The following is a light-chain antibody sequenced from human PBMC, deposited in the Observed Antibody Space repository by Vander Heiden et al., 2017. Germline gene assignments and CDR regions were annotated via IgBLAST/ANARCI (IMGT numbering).Light chain of an antibody. CDR2: DAS. Sequence: EIVLTQSPGTLSLSPGERATLSCRASQTVSSRYLAWHQHKPGQAPRLIIYDASSRAAGIPDRFSGSGSGTDFTLTISRLEPEDFAVYYCQQYSSLITFGQGTRLEIK. J-gene: IGKJ5*01. CDR3: QQYSSLIT. V-gene: IGKV3-20*01. CDR1: QTVSSRY.